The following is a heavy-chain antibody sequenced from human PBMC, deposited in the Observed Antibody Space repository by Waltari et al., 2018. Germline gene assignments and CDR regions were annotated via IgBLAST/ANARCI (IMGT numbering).Heavy chain of an antibody. CDR2: INHGGST. V-gene: IGHV4-34*01. Sequence: QVQLQQWGAGLLKPSETLSLTCAVYGGSFSGYYWSWIHQPPGKGLEWIGEINHGGSTNYNPSLKSRVTISVDTSKNQFSLKLSSVTAADTAVYYCAREGSSSWYQRVFYFDYWGQGTLVTVSS. CDR1: GGSFSGYY. D-gene: IGHD6-13*01. CDR3: AREGSSSWYQRVFYFDY. J-gene: IGHJ4*02.